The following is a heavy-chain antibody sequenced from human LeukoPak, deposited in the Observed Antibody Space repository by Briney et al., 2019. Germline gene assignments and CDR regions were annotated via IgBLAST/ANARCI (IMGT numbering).Heavy chain of an antibody. D-gene: IGHD3-10*01. CDR1: GGSISGYY. CDR2: INHSGST. Sequence: SETLSLTCTVSGGSISGYYWSWIRQPPGKGLEWIGEINHSGSTNYNPSLKSRVTISVDTSKNQFSLKLSSVTAADTAVYYCTRGPNVLLWFGEPKPFDYWGQGTLVTVSS. CDR3: TRGPNVLLWFGEPKPFDY. V-gene: IGHV4-34*01. J-gene: IGHJ4*02.